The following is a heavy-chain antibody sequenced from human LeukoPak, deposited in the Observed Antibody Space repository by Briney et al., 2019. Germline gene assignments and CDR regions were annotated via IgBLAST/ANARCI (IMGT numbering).Heavy chain of an antibody. D-gene: IGHD5-18*01. Sequence: GASVKVSCKASGYTFTSYTMHWVRQAPGQRLEWMGWINAGNGNTKYSQKFQGRVTITRDTSASTAYMELSSLRSDDTAVYYCARVVTRKKWIQLWFWFDYWGQGTLVTVSS. CDR2: INAGNGNT. J-gene: IGHJ4*02. CDR3: ARVVTRKKWIQLWFWFDY. V-gene: IGHV1-3*01. CDR1: GYTFTSYT.